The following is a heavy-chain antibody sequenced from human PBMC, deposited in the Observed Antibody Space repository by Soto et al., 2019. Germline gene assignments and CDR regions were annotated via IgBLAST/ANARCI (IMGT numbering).Heavy chain of an antibody. V-gene: IGHV3-30*03. J-gene: IGHJ4*02. CDR3: AGGQYYFDY. Sequence: QVQMVESGGGVVPPGRSLRLSCAASGFPFSSYGMHWVRQAPGKGLEWVAHISYAGSNKHYTDSVKGRFTSSRDNSKNMFYLQMSSLRAEDTSVYYCAGGQYYFDYCGQGTRVSVSS. CDR1: GFPFSSYG. D-gene: IGHD2-15*01. CDR2: ISYAGSNK.